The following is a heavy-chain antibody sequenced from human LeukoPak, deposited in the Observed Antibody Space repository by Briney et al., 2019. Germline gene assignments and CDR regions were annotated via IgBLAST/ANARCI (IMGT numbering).Heavy chain of an antibody. CDR2: IYHSGGT. D-gene: IGHD6-6*01. J-gene: IGHJ6*03. V-gene: IGHV4-4*02. CDR3: ARVAYSSSSEAHYYYYYMDV. Sequence: SETLSLTCAVSGGSISSSNWWSWVRQPPGKGLEWIGEIYHSGGTNYNPSLKSRVTISVDKSKNQFSLKLSSVTAADTAVYYCARVAYSSSSEAHYYYYYMDVWGKGTTVTVSS. CDR1: GGSISSSNW.